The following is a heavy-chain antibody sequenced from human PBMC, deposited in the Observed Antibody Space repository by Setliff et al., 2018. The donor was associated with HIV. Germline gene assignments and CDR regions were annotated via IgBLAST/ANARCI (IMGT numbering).Heavy chain of an antibody. D-gene: IGHD1-1*01. CDR2: IYYSGST. J-gene: IGHJ6*03. Sequence: KASETLSLTCSVSGDSISSSTDYWGWIRQPPGKGPEWIGSIYYSGSTYYDPSLKSRVTISADTSKNQFSLKLSSVTAADTAVYYCATGSLYYYMDVWGKGTTVTVSS. CDR3: ATGSLYYYMDV. V-gene: IGHV4-39*01. CDR1: GDSISSSTDY.